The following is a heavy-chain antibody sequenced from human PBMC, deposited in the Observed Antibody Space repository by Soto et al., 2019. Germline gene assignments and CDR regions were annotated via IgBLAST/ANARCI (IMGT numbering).Heavy chain of an antibody. J-gene: IGHJ6*02. CDR3: ARGDGDCYYYYGMYV. D-gene: IGHD4-17*01. V-gene: IGHV1-18*03. Sequence: QVQLVQSGVEVKKPGASVKVSCKASGYTFTSYGISWVRQAPGQGLEWMGWISVYNGNTNYAQKLQGRVTMTTDTSTSSACRELWVLISDDMGEYYWARGDGDCYYYYGMYVWGRGTTVTVSS. CDR1: GYTFTSYG. CDR2: ISVYNGNT.